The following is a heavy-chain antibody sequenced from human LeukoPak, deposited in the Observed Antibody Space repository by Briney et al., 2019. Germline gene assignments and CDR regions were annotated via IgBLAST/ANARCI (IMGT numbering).Heavy chain of an antibody. Sequence: SETLSLTCTVSGGSISSYYWTWIRQPPGKGLEWIGYIYYSGSTNYNPSLKSRVTISVDTSKNQFSLRLTSVTAADTAVYYCARARAFDIWGQGTMVTVSS. D-gene: IGHD6-6*01. CDR3: ARARAFDI. CDR2: IYYSGST. CDR1: GGSISSYY. J-gene: IGHJ3*02. V-gene: IGHV4-59*08.